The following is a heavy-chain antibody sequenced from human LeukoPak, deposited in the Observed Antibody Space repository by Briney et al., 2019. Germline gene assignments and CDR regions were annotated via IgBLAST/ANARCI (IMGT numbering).Heavy chain of an antibody. CDR2: IYSGGST. V-gene: IGHV3-53*01. Sequence: GGSLRLSCAASGFTVSSNYMSWVRQAPGKGLEWVSVIYSGGSTYYADSVKGRFTISRDNSKNTLYLQMNSLRAEDTAVYYCARGTDSGYSYGYYYYYYMDVWGKGTTVTVSS. J-gene: IGHJ6*03. CDR3: ARGTDSGYSYGYYYYYYMDV. D-gene: IGHD5-18*01. CDR1: GFTVSSNY.